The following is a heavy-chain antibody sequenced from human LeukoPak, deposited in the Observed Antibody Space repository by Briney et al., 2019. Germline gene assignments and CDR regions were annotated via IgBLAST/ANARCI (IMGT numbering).Heavy chain of an antibody. CDR2: IRYDGDNK. V-gene: IGHV3-30*02. Sequence: GGSLRLSCAASGFIFSDFNMHWVRQAPGKGPEWVAFIRYDGDNKDYADSVKGRFTISRDNSKNTLYLQMNSLRAEDTAVYYCAKDPELYSSGWLDYWGQGTLVTVSS. CDR3: AKDPELYSSGWLDY. CDR1: GFIFSDFN. D-gene: IGHD6-19*01. J-gene: IGHJ4*02.